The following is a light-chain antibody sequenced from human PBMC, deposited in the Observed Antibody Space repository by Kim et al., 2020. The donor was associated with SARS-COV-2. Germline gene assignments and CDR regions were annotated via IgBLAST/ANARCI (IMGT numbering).Light chain of an antibody. CDR1: SLRSYY. J-gene: IGLJ2*01. Sequence: SSELTQDPAVSVALGQTVRITCQGDSLRSYYATWYQQKPGQAPILVIYGKNNRPSGFPDRLSGSSSGNTASLTITGTQAGDEADYYCNSRDSNANVVFGG. CDR2: GKN. CDR3: NSRDSNANVV. V-gene: IGLV3-19*01.